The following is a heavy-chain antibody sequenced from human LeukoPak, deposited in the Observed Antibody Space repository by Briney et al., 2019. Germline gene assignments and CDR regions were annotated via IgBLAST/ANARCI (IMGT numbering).Heavy chain of an antibody. D-gene: IGHD3-22*01. J-gene: IGHJ4*02. V-gene: IGHV3-23*01. CDR3: AKHFYDSSGYYALYDL. CDR1: GFTFSPYA. CDR2: ISGSGGST. Sequence: PGGSLRLSCAASGFTFSPYAMSSVRQAPGKGLEWVSGISGSGGSTYYGDSVKGRFTISRDNSKNTLYLQMNSLRAEDTAVYYCAKHFYDSSGYYALYDLWGQGTLVTVSS.